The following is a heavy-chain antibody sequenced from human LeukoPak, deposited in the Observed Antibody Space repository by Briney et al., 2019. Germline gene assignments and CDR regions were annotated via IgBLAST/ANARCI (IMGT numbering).Heavy chain of an antibody. V-gene: IGHV3-11*04. Sequence: GGSLRLSCAASGFTFSDYYMSWIRQAPGKGLEWVSYISSSGSTIYYADSVKGRFTISRDNAKNSLYLQMNSLRAEDTALYYCARRGEGSHYAWGHDTFDIWGQGTMVTVSS. CDR1: GFTFSDYY. CDR3: ARRGEGSHYAWGHDTFDI. D-gene: IGHD1-26*01. J-gene: IGHJ3*02. CDR2: ISSSGSTI.